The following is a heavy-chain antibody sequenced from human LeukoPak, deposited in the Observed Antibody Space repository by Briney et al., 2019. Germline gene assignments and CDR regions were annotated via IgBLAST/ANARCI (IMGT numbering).Heavy chain of an antibody. V-gene: IGHV1-69*04. CDR3: ARDDSSGYYSTQGYYFDY. J-gene: IGHJ4*02. CDR2: IIPIFGIA. D-gene: IGHD3-22*01. Sequence: ASVKVSCKASGGTFSSYAISWVRQAPGQGLEWMGRIIPIFGIANYAQKFQGRVTITADKSTSTAYMELSSLRSEDTAAYYCARDDSSGYYSTQGYYFDYWGQGTLVTVSS. CDR1: GGTFSSYA.